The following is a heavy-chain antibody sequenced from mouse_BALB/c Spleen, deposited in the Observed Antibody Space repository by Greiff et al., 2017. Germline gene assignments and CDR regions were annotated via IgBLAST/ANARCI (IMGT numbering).Heavy chain of an antibody. CDR1: GFTFSSYA. CDR3: ARDEMDY. V-gene: IGHV5-9-4*01. CDR2: ISSGGSYT. J-gene: IGHJ4*01. Sequence: EVKLVESGGGLVKPGGSLKLSCAASGFTFSSYAMSWVRQSPEKRLEWVAEISSGGSYTYYPDTVTGRFTISRDNAKNTLYLEMSSLRSEDTAMYYCARDEMDYWGQGTSVTVSS.